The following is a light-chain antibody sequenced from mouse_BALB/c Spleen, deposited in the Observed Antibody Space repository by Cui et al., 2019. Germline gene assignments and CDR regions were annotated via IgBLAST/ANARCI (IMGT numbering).Light chain of an antibody. CDR3: QQWSSNPPT. Sequence: HIVLTQSPALTSASPGEKVTMTCSASSSVSYMYWYQQKPRASPKPWIYLTANLASGVPARFSGSGSGTSYSITISSMEAEDAATYYCQQWSSNPPTFGGGTKLEIK. J-gene: IGKJ2*01. CDR2: LTA. CDR1: SSVSY. V-gene: IGKV4-68*01.